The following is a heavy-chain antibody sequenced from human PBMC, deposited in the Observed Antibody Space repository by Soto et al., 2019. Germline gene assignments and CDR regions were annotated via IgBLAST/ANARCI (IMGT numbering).Heavy chain of an antibody. J-gene: IGHJ5*02. D-gene: IGHD3-16*01. CDR2: VFHTGTT. Sequence: QVQLQESGPGLVKPSGTLSLTCAVSGDSVSSPYYWCWVRQPPGKGLEWIGEVFHTGTTSYNPSLRSRATISMEKAVSQFSLGGSCGTAADTAVYWCARGAGWDAMGAWGPGTLVIVSS. CDR3: ARGAGWDAMGA. CDR1: GDSVSSPYY. V-gene: IGHV4-4*01.